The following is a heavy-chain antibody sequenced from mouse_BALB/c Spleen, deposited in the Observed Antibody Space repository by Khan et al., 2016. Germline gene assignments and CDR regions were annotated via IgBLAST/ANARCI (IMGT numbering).Heavy chain of an antibody. J-gene: IGHJ3*01. Sequence: QSQLVQSGPELKKPGETVKISCKASGYTFTDYSMHWVKQAPGKGLKWMGWINTETGEPTYADDFKGRFAFSLETSASTAYLQINNLKNEDTATYFCARRTVYYGNYGGFAYWGQGTLVTVSA. CDR1: GYTFTDYS. V-gene: IGHV9-2-1*01. CDR3: ARRTVYYGNYGGFAY. CDR2: INTETGEP. D-gene: IGHD2-1*01.